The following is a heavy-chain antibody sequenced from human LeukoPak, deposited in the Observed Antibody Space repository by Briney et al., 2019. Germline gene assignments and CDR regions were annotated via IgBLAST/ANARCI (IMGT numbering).Heavy chain of an antibody. Sequence: GGSLRLSCGASGFTFSRDWMHWVRQAPGKGLEWVSLISGEGNLVVYADSVKGRFTVSRDNAKNTLYLQMNSLRAEDTAVYYCTRDGPQTIPLDYWGQGTLVTVSS. CDR1: GFTFSRDW. CDR3: TRDGPQTIPLDY. D-gene: IGHD2-21*01. CDR2: ISGEGNLV. J-gene: IGHJ4*02. V-gene: IGHV3-74*01.